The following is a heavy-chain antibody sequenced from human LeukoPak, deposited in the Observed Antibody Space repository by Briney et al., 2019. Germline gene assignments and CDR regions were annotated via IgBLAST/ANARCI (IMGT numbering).Heavy chain of an antibody. CDR2: ISGSGGST. D-gene: IGHD3-16*02. J-gene: IGHJ4*02. Sequence: PGRSLRLSCAASGFTFSSYAMSWVRQAPGKGLEWVSAISGSGGSTYYADPVKGRFTISRDNSKNTLYLQMNSLRAEDTAVYYCAKDYVWGSYPFDYWGQGTLVTVSS. CDR1: GFTFSSYA. V-gene: IGHV3-23*01. CDR3: AKDYVWGSYPFDY.